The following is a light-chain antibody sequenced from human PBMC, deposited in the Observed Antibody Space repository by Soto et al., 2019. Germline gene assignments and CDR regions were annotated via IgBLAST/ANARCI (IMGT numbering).Light chain of an antibody. CDR2: EVT. V-gene: IGLV2-14*03. Sequence: QSALTQPASVSGSPGQSITISCTGTSSDVGGYNYVSWYQQYPGKAPKLMIYEVTNRPLGVSNRFSGSKSGNTASLTISGLQAEDEADYYCSSYTSSSIRVVFGGGTKLTVL. CDR3: SSYTSSSIRVV. CDR1: SSDVGGYNY. J-gene: IGLJ2*01.